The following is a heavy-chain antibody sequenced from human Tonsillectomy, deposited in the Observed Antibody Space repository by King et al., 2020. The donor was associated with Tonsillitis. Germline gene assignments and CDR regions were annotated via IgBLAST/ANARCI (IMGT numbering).Heavy chain of an antibody. Sequence: VQLVESGGGLVQPGGSLRLSCAASGFTVSSNYMSWVRQAPGKGLEWVSVIYSGGSTYYADSVKGRFTISRDNSKNTLYLQMNSLRAEDTAVYYCARDLGGYCSGGRCWHDAFDIWGQGTMVTVSS. J-gene: IGHJ3*02. D-gene: IGHD2-15*01. CDR1: GFTVSSNY. CDR3: ARDLGGYCSGGRCWHDAFDI. CDR2: IYSGGST. V-gene: IGHV3-66*01.